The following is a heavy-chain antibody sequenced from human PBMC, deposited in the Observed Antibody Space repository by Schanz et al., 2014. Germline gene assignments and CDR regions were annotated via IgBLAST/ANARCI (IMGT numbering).Heavy chain of an antibody. CDR1: GFTVNNYA. Sequence: EVQLVESGGGLIQPGGSLRLSCTVSGFTVNNYAMNWVRQAPGKGLEWVSTIYSSGSTYYADSVRGRFTISRDNSKNTLDLQMNSLRAEDTAIYYCAKDLAAVGVFDYWGQGSLVTVSP. CDR2: IYSSGST. V-gene: IGHV3-23*05. D-gene: IGHD6-13*01. J-gene: IGHJ4*02. CDR3: AKDLAAVGVFDY.